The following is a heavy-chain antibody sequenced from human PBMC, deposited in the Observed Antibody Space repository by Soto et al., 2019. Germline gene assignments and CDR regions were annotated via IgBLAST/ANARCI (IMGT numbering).Heavy chain of an antibody. J-gene: IGHJ4*02. Sequence: PSQTLSLTCAISVYSVSSNSAAWNWIIQSPSRGLEWLGRTYYRSKWYNDYAVSVKSRITINPDTSKNQFSLQLNSVTPEDTAVYSCARERMGHFEYLGQGTPVNVSS. D-gene: IGHD2-8*01. CDR1: VYSVSSNSAA. CDR2: TYYRSKWYN. V-gene: IGHV6-1*01. CDR3: ARERMGHFEY.